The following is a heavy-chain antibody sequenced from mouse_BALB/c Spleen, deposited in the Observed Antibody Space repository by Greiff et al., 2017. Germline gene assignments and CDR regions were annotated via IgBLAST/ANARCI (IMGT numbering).Heavy chain of an antibody. CDR2: INPYNGDT. CDR3: ARDYRYDVWFAY. CDR1: GYSFTGYF. J-gene: IGHJ3*01. D-gene: IGHD2-14*01. V-gene: IGHV1-20*02. Sequence: EVQLQQSGPELVKPGASVKISCKASGYSFTGYFMNWVMQSHGKSLEWIGRINPYNGDTFYNQKFKGKATLTVDKSSSTAHMELRSLASEDSAVFYCARDYRYDVWFAYWGQGTLVTVSA.